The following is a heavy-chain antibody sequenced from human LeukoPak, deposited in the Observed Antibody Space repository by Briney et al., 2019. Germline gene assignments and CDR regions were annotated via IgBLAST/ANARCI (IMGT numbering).Heavy chain of an antibody. J-gene: IGHJ4*02. CDR2: MYYSGNT. D-gene: IGHD3-22*01. Sequence: SETLSLTCTVSGDAITGSSYYWGWIRQSPGKGLEWIGSMYYSGNTYSNPSLESRVAMSADTSKNQFSLKLNSVSVADTAVYYCASQYFDRTGYYYFDYWGQGTLVIVSS. CDR3: ASQYFDRTGYYYFDY. V-gene: IGHV4-39*01. CDR1: GDAITGSSYY.